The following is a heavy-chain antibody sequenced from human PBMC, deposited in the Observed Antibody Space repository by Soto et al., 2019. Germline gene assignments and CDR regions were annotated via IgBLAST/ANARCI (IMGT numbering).Heavy chain of an antibody. D-gene: IGHD1-1*01. CDR2: LNSDGSST. V-gene: IGHV3-74*01. CDR3: ARVQTGNDY. J-gene: IGHJ4*02. Sequence: KGLVWVSRLNSDGSSTSYADSVKCRFTISRDNAKNTLYLQMNSLRAEDTAVYYCARVQTGNDYWGQGTLV.